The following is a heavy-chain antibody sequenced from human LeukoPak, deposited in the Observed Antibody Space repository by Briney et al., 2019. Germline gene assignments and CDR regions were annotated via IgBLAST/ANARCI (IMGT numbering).Heavy chain of an antibody. Sequence: PSETLSLTCTVSGGSISSSSYYWGWIRQPPGKGLEWIGSIYYSGSTYYSPSLKSRVTISVDTSKNQFSLKLSSVTAADTAVYYCAREGVVYNPKDIVVVPAANNWFDPWGQGTLVTVSS. CDR1: GGSISSSSYY. D-gene: IGHD2-2*01. CDR3: AREGVVYNPKDIVVVPAANNWFDP. J-gene: IGHJ5*02. CDR2: IYYSGST. V-gene: IGHV4-39*07.